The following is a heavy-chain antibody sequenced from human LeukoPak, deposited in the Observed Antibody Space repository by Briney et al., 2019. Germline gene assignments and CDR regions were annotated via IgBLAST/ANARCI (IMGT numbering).Heavy chain of an antibody. J-gene: IGHJ4*02. CDR2: IYHSGST. Sequence: SQTLSLTCTVSGGSISSGGYYWSWIRRPPGKGLEWIGYIYHSGSTYYNPSLKSRVTISVDRSKNQFSLKLSSVTAADTAVYYCARDLHELELYYFDSWGQGTLVIVSS. CDR1: GGSISSGGYY. CDR3: ARDLHELELYYFDS. D-gene: IGHD1-7*01. V-gene: IGHV4-30-2*01.